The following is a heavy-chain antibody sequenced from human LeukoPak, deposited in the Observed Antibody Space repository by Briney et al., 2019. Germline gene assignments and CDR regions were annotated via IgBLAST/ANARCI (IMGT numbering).Heavy chain of an antibody. V-gene: IGHV4-59*01. D-gene: IGHD3-22*01. CDR2: IYYSGST. Sequence: SETLCLTCTVSGGSISSYYWSWIRQPPGKGLEWIGYIYYSGSTNYNPSLKSRVTISVDTSKNQFSLTLSPVTAADTAVYYCARDYYDSSGYLGFRFDPWGQGTLVTVSS. J-gene: IGHJ5*02. CDR3: ARDYYDSSGYLGFRFDP. CDR1: GGSISSYY.